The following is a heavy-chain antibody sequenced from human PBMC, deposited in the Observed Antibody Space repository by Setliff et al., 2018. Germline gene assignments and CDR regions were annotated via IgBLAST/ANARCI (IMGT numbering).Heavy chain of an antibody. J-gene: IGHJ4*02. CDR1: GSNFGNYA. CDR2: ISGSGGFI. Sequence: PGGSLRLSCAASGSNFGNYAMTWVRQAPGKGLHWVSSISGSGGFIYAADTAKGRFTISRDNSKNTVFLQMNSLRVEDTGIYYCAKRALTSTMVASGGDFDYWAQGTLVTVSS. CDR3: AKRALTSTMVASGGDFDY. V-gene: IGHV3-23*01. D-gene: IGHD3-10*01.